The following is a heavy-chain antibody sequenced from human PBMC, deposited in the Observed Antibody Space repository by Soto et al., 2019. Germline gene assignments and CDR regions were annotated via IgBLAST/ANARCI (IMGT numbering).Heavy chain of an antibody. V-gene: IGHV5-51*01. CDR2: IYPGDSDT. J-gene: IGHJ4*02. D-gene: IGHD6-19*01. Sequence: LGESLKISCKGSGYSFTSYWIGWVRQMPGKGLEWIGIIYPGDSDTRYSPSFQGQVTISADKSISTAYLQWSSLKASDTAMYYCARPRKSYSSGWAGGYYFDYWGQGTLVTVSS. CDR3: ARPRKSYSSGWAGGYYFDY. CDR1: GYSFTSYW.